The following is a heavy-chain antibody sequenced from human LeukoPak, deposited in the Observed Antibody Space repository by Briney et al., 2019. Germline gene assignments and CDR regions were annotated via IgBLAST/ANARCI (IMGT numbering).Heavy chain of an antibody. J-gene: IGHJ4*02. V-gene: IGHV1-8*03. Sequence: ASVKVSCKASGYTFTSYDINWVRQATGQGLEWMGWMNPNSGNTGYAQKFQGRVTITRNTSISTAYMELNSLRAEDTAVYFCARDSGPVTNHLDSWGQGTLVTVSS. D-gene: IGHD1-26*01. CDR1: GYTFTSYD. CDR2: MNPNSGNT. CDR3: ARDSGPVTNHLDS.